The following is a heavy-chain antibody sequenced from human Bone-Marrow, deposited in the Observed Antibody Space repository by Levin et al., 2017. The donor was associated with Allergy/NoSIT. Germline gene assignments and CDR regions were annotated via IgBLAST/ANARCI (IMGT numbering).Heavy chain of an antibody. CDR3: ARGGITIFGVVIKSNYYYYGMDV. D-gene: IGHD3-3*01. CDR1: GGSFSGYY. Sequence: SCAVYGGSFSGYYWSWIRQPPGKGLEWIGEINHSGSTNYNPSLKSRVTISVDTSKNQFSLKLSSVTAADTAVYYCARGGITIFGVVIKSNYYYYGMDVWGQGTTVTVSS. V-gene: IGHV4-34*01. J-gene: IGHJ6*02. CDR2: INHSGST.